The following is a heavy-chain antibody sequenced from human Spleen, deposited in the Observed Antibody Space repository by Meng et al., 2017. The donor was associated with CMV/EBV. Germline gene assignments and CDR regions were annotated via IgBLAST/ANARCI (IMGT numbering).Heavy chain of an antibody. CDR1: GSFSGYY. CDR3: ARGPFITMVRGVQGLGY. V-gene: IGHV4-34*01. CDR2: INHSGST. Sequence: GSFSGYYWSWVRQPPGKGLGWIGEINHSGSTNYNPSLESRVTISVDTSKNQFSLKLSSVTAADTAVYYCARGPFITMVRGVQGLGYWGQGTLVAVSS. J-gene: IGHJ4*02. D-gene: IGHD3-10*01.